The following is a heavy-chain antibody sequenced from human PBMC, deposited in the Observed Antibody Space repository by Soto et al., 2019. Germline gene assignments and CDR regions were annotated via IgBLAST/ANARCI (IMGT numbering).Heavy chain of an antibody. Sequence: QVQLQQWGAGLLKPSETLSLTCAVYGGSFSGYYWTWIRQPPGTGLEWIGEINHSGSTNYNPSLKSRVTISVDTSKNQFSLKLTSVTAADTAVYYCARDTIIGLFDYWGQGTLVTVSS. CDR2: INHSGST. V-gene: IGHV4-34*01. CDR1: GGSFSGYY. CDR3: ARDTIIGLFDY. D-gene: IGHD2-15*01. J-gene: IGHJ4*02.